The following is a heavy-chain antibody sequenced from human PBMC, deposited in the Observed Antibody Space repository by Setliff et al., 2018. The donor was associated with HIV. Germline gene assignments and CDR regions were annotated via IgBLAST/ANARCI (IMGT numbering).Heavy chain of an antibody. CDR3: ARGATLLPGYSDRWEYFYMDV. V-gene: IGHV4-34*01. J-gene: IGHJ6*03. D-gene: IGHD5-12*01. CDR1: GGSFSEYY. CDR2: INHSGST. Sequence: KASETLSLTCAVYGGSFSEYYWSWIRQSPGKGLEWIGEINHSGSTHYNPPLKSRATISVDTSKNQFSLRLNSVTAADTAVYYCARGATLLPGYSDRWEYFYMDVWGKGTTVTV.